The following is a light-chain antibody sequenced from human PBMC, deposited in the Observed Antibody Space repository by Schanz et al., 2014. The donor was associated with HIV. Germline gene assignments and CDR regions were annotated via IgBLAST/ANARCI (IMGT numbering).Light chain of an antibody. V-gene: IGKV3-15*01. CDR3: QQYGSSPRT. CDR1: QSVSMN. J-gene: IGKJ1*01. Sequence: EIVMTQSPATLSVSPGERATLSCRASQSVSMNLAWYQQKHGQAPRLLIYGASTRATGIPARFSGSGSGTEFTLTISRLEPEDFAVYYCQQYGSSPRTFGQGTKVEIK. CDR2: GAS.